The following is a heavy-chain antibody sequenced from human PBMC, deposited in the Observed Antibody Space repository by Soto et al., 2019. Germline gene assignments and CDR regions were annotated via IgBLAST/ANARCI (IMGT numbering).Heavy chain of an antibody. J-gene: IGHJ4*02. Sequence: EVHLLESGGGSVQPGGSLRLSCVASGFSFSNFIMTWVRQAPGKGLEWVSLITGSGDNTASTDSVKGRFTVSRDNSKNTLYLQMNSLRGEDTAVYYCARGYMSHFFDYWGQGSLVTVSS. V-gene: IGHV3-23*01. CDR3: ARGYMSHFFDY. CDR2: ITGSGDNT. D-gene: IGHD5-12*01. CDR1: GFSFSNFI.